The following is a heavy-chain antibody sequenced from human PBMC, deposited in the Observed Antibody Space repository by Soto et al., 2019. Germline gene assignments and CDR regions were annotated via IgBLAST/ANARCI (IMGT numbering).Heavy chain of an antibody. D-gene: IGHD6-13*01. CDR3: ARVSAAGTIVGWFDP. CDR2: IWYDGSNK. Sequence: QVQLVESGGGVVQPGRSLRLSCAASGFTFSSYGMHWVRQAPGRGLEWVAVIWYDGSNKYYVDSVKGRFTISRDNSKNTLYLQMNSLRAEDTAVYYCARVSAAGTIVGWFDPWGQGTLVTVSS. J-gene: IGHJ5*02. CDR1: GFTFSSYG. V-gene: IGHV3-33*01.